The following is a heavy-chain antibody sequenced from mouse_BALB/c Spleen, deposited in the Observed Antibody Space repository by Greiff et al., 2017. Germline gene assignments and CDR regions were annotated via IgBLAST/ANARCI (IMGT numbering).Heavy chain of an antibody. CDR1: GFTFSSYG. J-gene: IGHJ1*01. D-gene: IGHD1-1*01. CDR3: ARALSYYGSSHWYFDV. Sequence: EVKLVESGGGLVQPGGSLKLSCAASGFTFSSYGMSWVRQTPDKRLELVATINSNGGSTNYPDSVKGRFTISRDNAKNTLYLQMSSLKSEDTAMYYCARALSYYGSSHWYFDVWGAGTTVTVSS. CDR2: INSNGGST. V-gene: IGHV5-6-3*01.